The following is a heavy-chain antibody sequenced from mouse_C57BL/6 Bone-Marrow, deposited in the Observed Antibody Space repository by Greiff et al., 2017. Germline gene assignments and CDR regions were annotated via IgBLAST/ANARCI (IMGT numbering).Heavy chain of an antibody. Sequence: QLQQPGAELVMPGASVKLSCKASGYTFTSYWMHWVKQRPGQGLEWIGEIDPSDSYTNYNQKFKGKSTLTVDKSSSTAYMQLSSLTSEDSAVYYCARWGYGSPPGSYDVWGTGTTVTVSS. CDR3: ARWGYGSPPGSYDV. V-gene: IGHV1-69*01. CDR1: GYTFTSYW. CDR2: IDPSDSYT. J-gene: IGHJ1*03. D-gene: IGHD1-1*01.